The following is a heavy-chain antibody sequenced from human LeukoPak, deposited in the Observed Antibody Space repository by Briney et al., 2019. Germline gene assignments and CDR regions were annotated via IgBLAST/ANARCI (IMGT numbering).Heavy chain of an antibody. CDR3: ARVPPLRATNPFDY. CDR1: GYTFTSNY. Sequence: ASVKVSCKAFGYTFTSNYMHWVRQAPGQGLEWMGWINPNSGGTSYAQKFQGRVTMTRDTSISTAYMELSRLRSDDTAVYYCARVPPLRATNPFDYWGQGTLVTVSS. CDR2: INPNSGGT. V-gene: IGHV1-2*02. D-gene: IGHD5-12*01. J-gene: IGHJ4*02.